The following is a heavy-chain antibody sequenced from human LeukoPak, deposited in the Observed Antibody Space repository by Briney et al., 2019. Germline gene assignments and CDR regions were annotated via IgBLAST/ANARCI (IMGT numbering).Heavy chain of an antibody. J-gene: IGHJ3*02. Sequence: SQTLSLTCAVSGGSISSGGYSWSWIRQPPGKGLEWIVYIYHSGSTYYNPSLKSRVTISVDRSKNQFSLKLSSVTAADTAVYYCARGVVTALRSYAFDIWGQGTMVTVSS. CDR1: GGSISSGGYS. CDR2: IYHSGST. V-gene: IGHV4-30-2*01. D-gene: IGHD2-21*02. CDR3: ARGVVTALRSYAFDI.